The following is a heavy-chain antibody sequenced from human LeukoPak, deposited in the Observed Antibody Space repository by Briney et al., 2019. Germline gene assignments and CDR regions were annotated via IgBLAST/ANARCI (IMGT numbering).Heavy chain of an antibody. CDR1: GFTLSNSA. V-gene: IGHV3-23*01. CDR2: FSGPGKT. D-gene: IGHD6-6*01. Sequence: GGSLRLSCAASGFTLSNSAMSWVRQAPGKGLEWVSGFSGPGKTYYADSVKGRFTISRDTSKSTLYLQINNLRAEDTAVYYCAKAWWSTSSGGDSFGIWGQGTMVTASS. J-gene: IGHJ3*02. CDR3: AKAWWSTSSGGDSFGI.